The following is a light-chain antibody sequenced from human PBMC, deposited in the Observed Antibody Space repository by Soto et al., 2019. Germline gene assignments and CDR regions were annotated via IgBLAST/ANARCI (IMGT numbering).Light chain of an antibody. J-gene: IGKJ1*01. CDR2: GAS. CDR3: QQYNSYSRT. Sequence: EIVLPQSTGTLSLSPGERATLSCRASQSVSSSYLAWYQQKPGQAPRLLIYGASSRATGIPDRFSGSGSGTEFTLTISSLQPDDFATYYCQQYNSYSRTFGQGTKVDIK. V-gene: IGKV3-20*01. CDR1: QSVSSSY.